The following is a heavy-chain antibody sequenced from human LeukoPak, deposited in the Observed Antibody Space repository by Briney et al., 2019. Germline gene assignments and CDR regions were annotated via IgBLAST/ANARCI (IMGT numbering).Heavy chain of an antibody. D-gene: IGHD6-19*01. J-gene: IGHJ4*02. CDR2: INPSGGST. CDR1: GYTFTSYY. CDR3: ARARAGAGLDY. V-gene: IGHV1-46*01. Sequence: ASVKVSCKASGYTFTSYYMHWVRQAPGQGLEWMGIINPSGGSTSYTQKFQGRVTMTRDTSTSTVYMELSSLRSEDTAVYYCARARAGAGLDYWGQGTLVTVSS.